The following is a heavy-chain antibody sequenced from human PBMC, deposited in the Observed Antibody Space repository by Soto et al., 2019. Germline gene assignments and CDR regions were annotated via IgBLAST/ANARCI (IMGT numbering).Heavy chain of an antibody. CDR1: GFSLSTSGVG. J-gene: IGHJ5*02. CDR2: IYWNDDK. D-gene: IGHD3-10*02. V-gene: IGHV2-5*01. CDR3: ARTKDLGYGSCWGTCGNWFDP. Sequence: QITLKESGPTLVKPTQTLTLTYTFSGFSLSTSGVGVGWIRQPPGKALDWLALIYWNDDKRYSPSLKSRLTITKDTSKNQVVLTMTNMDPADTATYYCARTKDLGYGSCWGTCGNWFDPWGLGTLVTVSS.